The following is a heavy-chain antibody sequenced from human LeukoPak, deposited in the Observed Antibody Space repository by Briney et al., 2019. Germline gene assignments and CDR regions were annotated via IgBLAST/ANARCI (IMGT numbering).Heavy chain of an antibody. Sequence: SETLSLTCTVSGDPISSSDRYWAWIRQPPGKGLEWIASLYYGGNTYYNPSLNGRLTMNVDTSKNQLSLTLRSVTAADAALYFCARRAKSRAFDIWGQGTMVTVS. CDR2: LYYGGNT. V-gene: IGHV4-39*01. CDR3: ARRAKSRAFDI. CDR1: GDPISSSDRY. D-gene: IGHD3-10*01. J-gene: IGHJ3*02.